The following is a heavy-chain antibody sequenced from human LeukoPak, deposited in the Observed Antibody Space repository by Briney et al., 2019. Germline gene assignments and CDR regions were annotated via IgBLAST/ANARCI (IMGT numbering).Heavy chain of an antibody. CDR1: GGSISSYY. Sequence: SETLSLTCTVSGGSISSYYWSWTRQPPGKGLEWIGYIYYSGSTNYNPSLKSRVTISVDTSKNQFSLKLSSVTAADTAVYYCARDDQNDAFDIWGQGTMVTVSS. CDR3: ARDDQNDAFDI. CDR2: IYYSGST. V-gene: IGHV4-59*12. J-gene: IGHJ3*02.